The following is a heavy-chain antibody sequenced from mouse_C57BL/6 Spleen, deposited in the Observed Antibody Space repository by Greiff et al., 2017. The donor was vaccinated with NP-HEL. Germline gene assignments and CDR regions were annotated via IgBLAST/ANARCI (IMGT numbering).Heavy chain of an antibody. Sequence: QVQLQQPGAELVRPGSSVKLSCKASGYTFTSYWMHWVKQRPIQGLEWIGNIDPSDSETHYNQKFKDKATLTVDKSSSTAYMQLSSLTSEDSAVYYCARRGYYSNGYAMDYWGQGTSVTVSS. CDR3: ARRGYYSNGYAMDY. CDR2: IDPSDSET. V-gene: IGHV1-52*01. CDR1: GYTFTSYW. J-gene: IGHJ4*01. D-gene: IGHD2-5*01.